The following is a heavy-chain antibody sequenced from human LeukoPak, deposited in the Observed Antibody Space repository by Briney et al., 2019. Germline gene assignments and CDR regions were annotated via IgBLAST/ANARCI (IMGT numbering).Heavy chain of an antibody. CDR3: ARFRSYDSSGYYYGAFDF. Sequence: PSETLSLTCTVSGGSMSSYYWSWIRQPPGKGLEWIGYIYYSGSTNYNPSLKSRVTISVDTSKNQFSLKLSSVTAADTAVYFCARFRSYDSSGYYYGAFDFWSQGTLVTVSS. CDR1: GGSMSSYY. CDR2: IYYSGST. V-gene: IGHV4-59*01. D-gene: IGHD3-22*01. J-gene: IGHJ4*02.